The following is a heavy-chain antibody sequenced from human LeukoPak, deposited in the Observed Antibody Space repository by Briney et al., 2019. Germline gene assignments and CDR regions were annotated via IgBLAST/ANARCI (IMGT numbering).Heavy chain of an antibody. D-gene: IGHD6-19*01. Sequence: SETLSLTCAVYGGSFSGYYWSWIRQHPVKGLEWIGYIYYSGSTYYNPSLKSRVTISVDTSKNQFSLKLSSVTAADTAVYYCVSGSSGWLYFQHWGQGTLVTVSS. CDR1: GGSFSGYY. V-gene: IGHV4-31*11. CDR3: VSGSSGWLYFQH. CDR2: IYYSGST. J-gene: IGHJ1*01.